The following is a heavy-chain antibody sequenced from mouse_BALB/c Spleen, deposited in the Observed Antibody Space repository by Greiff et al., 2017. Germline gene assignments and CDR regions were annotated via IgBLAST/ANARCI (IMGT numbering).Heavy chain of an antibody. Sequence: VQLKESGAELVKPGASVKLSCTASGFNIKDTYMHWVKQRPEQGLEWIGRIDPANGNTKYDPKFQGKATITADTSSNTAYLQLSSLTSEDTAVYYCARGFYSFAYWGQGTLVTVSA. CDR1: GFNIKDTY. J-gene: IGHJ3*01. CDR2: IDPANGNT. V-gene: IGHV14-3*02. D-gene: IGHD2-1*01. CDR3: ARGFYSFAY.